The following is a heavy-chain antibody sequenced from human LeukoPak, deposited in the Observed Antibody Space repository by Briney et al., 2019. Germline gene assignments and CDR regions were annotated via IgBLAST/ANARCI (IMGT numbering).Heavy chain of an antibody. D-gene: IGHD4-17*01. CDR2: IYYSGST. V-gene: IGHV4-59*11. J-gene: IGHJ5*02. CDR1: GGSISSHY. CDR3: ARGGTTVTPGLLWFDP. Sequence: ASETLSLTRSVSGGSISSHYWSWIRQPPGKGLEWIGYIYYSGSTKYNPSLKSRVTISVDTSKNQFSLKLSSVTAADTAVYYCARGGTTVTPGLLWFDPWGQGTLVSVSS.